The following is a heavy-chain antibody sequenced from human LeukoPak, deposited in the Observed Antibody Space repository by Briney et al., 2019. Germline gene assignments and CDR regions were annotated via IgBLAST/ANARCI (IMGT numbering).Heavy chain of an antibody. D-gene: IGHD3-10*01. V-gene: IGHV1-24*01. J-gene: IGHJ4*02. CDR1: GYTLTELS. CDR3: ATDLGNYYGSGSYGGTNY. CDR2: FDPEDGET. Sequence: ASVKVSCKVSGYTLTELSMHWVRQAPAKGLEWMGGFDPEDGETIYAQKFQGRVTVTEDTSTDTAYMELSSLRSEDTAVYYCATDLGNYYGSGSYGGTNYWGQGTLVTVSS.